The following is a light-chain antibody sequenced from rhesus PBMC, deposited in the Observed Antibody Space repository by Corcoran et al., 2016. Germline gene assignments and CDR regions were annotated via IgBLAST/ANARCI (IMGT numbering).Light chain of an antibody. CDR2: KAA. J-gene: IGKJ4*01. CDR3: QHGYGTPLT. V-gene: IGKV1-74*01. Sequence: IQMTQSPSSLSASVGDRVTITCRSSENVVNYLNWYQQKPGKAPNLLIYKAATLQSGVPSRFSGRGSGTDYTFTISSLQPEDVATYYCQHGYGTPLTFGGGTKVEIK. CDR1: ENVVNY.